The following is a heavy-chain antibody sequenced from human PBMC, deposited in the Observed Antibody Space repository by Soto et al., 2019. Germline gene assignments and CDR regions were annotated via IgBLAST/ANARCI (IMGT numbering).Heavy chain of an antibody. Sequence: PGGSLRLSCAASGFTFRYYGIHWVRQAPGKGLEWVSLISYDENKKFYADSVKGRFTISRDNSENTVYLQMDNLRVEDTAFYYCAKGPMYTNSWYGGDLWGQGTLVTVSS. V-gene: IGHV3-30*18. CDR1: GFTFRYYG. D-gene: IGHD6-13*01. J-gene: IGHJ5*02. CDR3: AKGPMYTNSWYGGDL. CDR2: ISYDENKK.